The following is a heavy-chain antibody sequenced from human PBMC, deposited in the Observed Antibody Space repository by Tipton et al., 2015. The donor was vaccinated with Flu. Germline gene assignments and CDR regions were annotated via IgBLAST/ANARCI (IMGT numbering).Heavy chain of an antibody. D-gene: IGHD2-15*01. Sequence: QLVQSGGGLVKPGGSLRLSCAASGFSFSTYTMIWVRQAPGRGLVWVSSISKNGNHIYYTDSVKGRFTISRDNAKNSLYLQMNRLRVEDTAVYFCARDNPGSEYMSFCHGGGCHGFADYWGQGTPVTVSS. V-gene: IGHV3-21*03. CDR1: GFSFSTYT. J-gene: IGHJ4*02. CDR2: ISKNGNHI. CDR3: ARDNPGSEYMSFCHGGGCHGFADY.